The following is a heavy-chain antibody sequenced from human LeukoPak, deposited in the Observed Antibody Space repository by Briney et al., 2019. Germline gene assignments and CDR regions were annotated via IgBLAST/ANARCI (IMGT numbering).Heavy chain of an antibody. CDR1: RFTFSSYA. D-gene: IGHD2-8*01. V-gene: IGHV3-30-3*01. CDR3: ARDRTKAGY. CDR2: ISYDGSNK. J-gene: IGHJ4*02. Sequence: GGSLRLSCAASRFTFSSYAMHWVRQAPGKGLEWVAVISYDGSNKYYADSVKGRFTISRDNSKNTLYLQMNSLRAEDTAVYYCARDRTKAGYWGQGTLVTVSS.